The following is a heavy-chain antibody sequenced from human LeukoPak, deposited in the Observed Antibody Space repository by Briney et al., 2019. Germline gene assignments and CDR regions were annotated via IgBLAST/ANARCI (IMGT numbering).Heavy chain of an antibody. CDR3: ASGSITIFGVVNSKGHYYYYGMDV. V-gene: IGHV1-69*04. CDR1: GGTFSSYA. CDR2: IIPILGIA. D-gene: IGHD3-3*01. Sequence: SVKVSCKASGGTFSSYAISWVRQAPGQGLESMGRIIPILGIANYAQKFQGRVTITADKSTSTAYMELSSLRSEDTAVYYCASGSITIFGVVNSKGHYYYYGMDVWGQGTTVTVSS. J-gene: IGHJ6*02.